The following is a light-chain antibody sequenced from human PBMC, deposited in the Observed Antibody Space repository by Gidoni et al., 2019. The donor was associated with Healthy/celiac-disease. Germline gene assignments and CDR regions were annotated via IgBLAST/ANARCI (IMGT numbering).Light chain of an antibody. CDR1: QSISSY. CDR2: AAS. CDR3: QQSYSTPRT. J-gene: IGKJ2*01. V-gene: IGKV1-39*01. Sequence: DIQMTQSPSSLSASVGDRVTIPCRASQSISSYLNWYQQKPGKAPKLLIYAASSLQSGVPSRVSGSGFGTDFTLTISSLQPEDFATYYCQQSYSTPRTFGQGTKLEIK.